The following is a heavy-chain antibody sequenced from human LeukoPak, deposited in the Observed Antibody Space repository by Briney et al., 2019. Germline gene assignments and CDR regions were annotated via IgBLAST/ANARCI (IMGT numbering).Heavy chain of an antibody. CDR3: ARGRWGSGHYHYLDY. D-gene: IGHD3-22*01. CDR1: GGSISSSSYY. J-gene: IGHJ4*02. Sequence: SETLSLTCTVSGGSISSSSYYWGWIRQPPGKGLEWIGYIYYSGSTNYNPSLKSRVTISVDKSKNQFSLNLSSVTAADTAVYYCARGRWGSGHYHYLDYWGQGTLVTVSS. CDR2: IYYSGST. V-gene: IGHV4-61*05.